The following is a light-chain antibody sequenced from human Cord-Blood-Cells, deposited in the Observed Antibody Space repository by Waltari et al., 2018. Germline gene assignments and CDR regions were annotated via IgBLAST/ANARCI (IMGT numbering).Light chain of an antibody. CDR3: SSYTSSSTVV. CDR1: SSDVGGYNY. J-gene: IGLJ2*01. CDR2: DVS. V-gene: IGLV2-14*01. Sequence: QSALTPPASVSGSPGQSITISCPGTSSDVGGYNYVPWYQQHPGKAPKLMIYDVSNRPSGVSNRFSGSKSGNTASLTISGLQAEDEADYYCSSYTSSSTVVFGGGTKLTVL.